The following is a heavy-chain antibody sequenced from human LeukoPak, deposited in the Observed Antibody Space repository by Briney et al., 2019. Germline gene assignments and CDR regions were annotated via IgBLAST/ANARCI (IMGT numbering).Heavy chain of an antibody. CDR1: GFTFSSYA. D-gene: IGHD5-24*01. Sequence: PGGSLRLSCAASGFTFSSYAMSWVRQAAGKGLEWVSTISGSGISTYYTDSVRGRFTISRDNSKNTLYLQMNSLRVEDTAVYYCAKLRSRPFLRDEMTSTFDIWGQGTMVTVSS. CDR3: AKLRSRPFLRDEMTSTFDI. CDR2: ISGSGIST. V-gene: IGHV3-23*01. J-gene: IGHJ3*02.